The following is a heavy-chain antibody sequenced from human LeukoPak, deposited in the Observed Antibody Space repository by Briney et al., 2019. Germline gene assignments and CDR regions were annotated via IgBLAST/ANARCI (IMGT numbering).Heavy chain of an antibody. V-gene: IGHV1-18*01. Sequence: ASVKVSCKASGYTFTSYGISWVRQAPGQGLEWMGWISAYNGNTNYAQKLQGRATMTTDTSTSAAYMELRSLRSDDTAVYYCAAGYCSGGSCYHHLDYNWFDPWGQGTLVTVSS. CDR2: ISAYNGNT. CDR3: AAGYCSGGSCYHHLDYNWFDP. J-gene: IGHJ5*02. D-gene: IGHD2-15*01. CDR1: GYTFTSYG.